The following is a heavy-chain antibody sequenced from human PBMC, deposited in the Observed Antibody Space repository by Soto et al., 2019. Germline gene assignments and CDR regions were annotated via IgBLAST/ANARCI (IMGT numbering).Heavy chain of an antibody. J-gene: IGHJ4*02. CDR3: ARRRYGSGSYRLDY. CDR1: GGSISSGGYS. D-gene: IGHD3-10*01. Sequence: PSETLSLTCAVSGGSISSGGYSCNWIRQPPGKGLEWIGSIYYSGSTYYNPSLKSRVTISVDTSKNQFSLKLSSVTAADTAVYYCARRRYGSGSYRLDYWGQGTLVTV. CDR2: IYYSGST. V-gene: IGHV4-30-2*03.